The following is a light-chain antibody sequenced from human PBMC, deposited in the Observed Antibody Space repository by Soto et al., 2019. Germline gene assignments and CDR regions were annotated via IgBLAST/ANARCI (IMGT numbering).Light chain of an antibody. V-gene: IGLV1-40*01. CDR1: SSNIGAGYD. Sequence: QSVLTQPPSVSGAPGQRVTISCTGSSSNIGAGYDVHWYQQLPGTAPKVLIYGNNNRPSGVPDRFSGSKSGTSASLAITGLQAEDEADYYCQSYDTSLSAYVFGNGTKLTVL. CDR2: GNN. J-gene: IGLJ1*01. CDR3: QSYDTSLSAYV.